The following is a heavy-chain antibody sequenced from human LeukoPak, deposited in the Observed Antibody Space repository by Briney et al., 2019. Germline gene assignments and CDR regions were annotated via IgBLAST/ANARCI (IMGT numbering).Heavy chain of an antibody. J-gene: IGHJ5*02. Sequence: GESLKISCKGSGYSFTSYWIGWVRQMPGKGLEWMGIIYPGDSDTRYSPSFQGQVTISADKSIGTAYLQWSSLKASDTAMYYCARRSRDGYIVHNWFDPWGQGTLVTVSS. CDR2: IYPGDSDT. D-gene: IGHD5-24*01. V-gene: IGHV5-51*01. CDR3: ARRSRDGYIVHNWFDP. CDR1: GYSFTSYW.